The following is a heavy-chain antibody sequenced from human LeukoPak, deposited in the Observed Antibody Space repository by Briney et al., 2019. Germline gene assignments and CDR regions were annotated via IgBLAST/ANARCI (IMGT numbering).Heavy chain of an antibody. Sequence: HPGGSLRLSCAVSGFTFSDHYMDWVRQAPGKGLEYVSAISSNGGSTYYADSVKGRFTISRDNSKNTLYLQMSSLRAEDTAVYYCVKVRGVTLSPPDYWGQGTLVTVSS. CDR1: GFTFSDHY. V-gene: IGHV3-64D*06. CDR2: ISSNGGST. D-gene: IGHD2-21*02. CDR3: VKVRGVTLSPPDY. J-gene: IGHJ4*02.